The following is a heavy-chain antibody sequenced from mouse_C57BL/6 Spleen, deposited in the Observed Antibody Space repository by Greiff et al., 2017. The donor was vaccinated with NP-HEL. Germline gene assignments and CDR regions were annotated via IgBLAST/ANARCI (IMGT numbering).Heavy chain of an antibody. V-gene: IGHV1-55*01. D-gene: IGHD1-1*01. CDR2: IYPGSGST. Sequence: VQLQQPGAELVKPGASVKMSCKASGYTFTSYWITWVKQRPGQGLEWIGDIYPGSGSTNYNEKFKSKATLTVDTSSSTAYMQLSSLTSEDSAVYYCARSGLYYYGSSSWFAYWGQGTLVTVSA. J-gene: IGHJ3*01. CDR1: GYTFTSYW. CDR3: ARSGLYYYGSSSWFAY.